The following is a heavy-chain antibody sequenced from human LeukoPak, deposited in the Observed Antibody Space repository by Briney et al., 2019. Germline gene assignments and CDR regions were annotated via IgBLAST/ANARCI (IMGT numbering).Heavy chain of an antibody. CDR2: IYSGGST. Sequence: GGSLRLSCAASGFTVSSNYMSWVRQAPGKGLEWVSVIYSGGSTYHADSVKGRFTISRDNSKNTLYLQMNSLRAEDTAVYYCARVIYYYDSSGSIGAFDIWGQGTMVTVSS. V-gene: IGHV3-66*01. CDR3: ARVIYYYDSSGSIGAFDI. J-gene: IGHJ3*02. CDR1: GFTVSSNY. D-gene: IGHD3-22*01.